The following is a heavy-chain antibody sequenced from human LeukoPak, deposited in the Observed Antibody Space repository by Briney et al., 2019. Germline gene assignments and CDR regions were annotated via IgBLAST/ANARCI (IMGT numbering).Heavy chain of an antibody. CDR2: IYHSGST. Sequence: SETLSLTCAVSGGSISSSNRWSWVRQPPGKGLEWIGEIYHSGSTNYNPSLKSRVTISVDKSKNQFSLKLSSVTAADTAVYYCASSPYHYDSSGYYWGQGTLVTVSS. D-gene: IGHD3-22*01. V-gene: IGHV4-4*02. J-gene: IGHJ4*02. CDR1: GGSISSSNR. CDR3: ASSPYHYDSSGYY.